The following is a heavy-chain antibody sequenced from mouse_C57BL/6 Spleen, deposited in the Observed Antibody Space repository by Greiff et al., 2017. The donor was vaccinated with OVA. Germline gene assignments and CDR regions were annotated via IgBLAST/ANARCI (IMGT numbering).Heavy chain of an antibody. V-gene: IGHV1-50*01. CDR1: GYTFTSYW. D-gene: IGHD2-4*01. CDR3: ARGGDYDYDDY. Sequence: QVQLQQPGAELVKPGASVKLSCKASGYTFTSYWMQWVKQRPGQGLEWIGEIDPSDSYTNYNQKFKGKATLTVDTSSSTAYMQLSSLTSEDSAVYYCARGGDYDYDDYWGQGTTLTVSS. CDR2: IDPSDSYT. J-gene: IGHJ2*01.